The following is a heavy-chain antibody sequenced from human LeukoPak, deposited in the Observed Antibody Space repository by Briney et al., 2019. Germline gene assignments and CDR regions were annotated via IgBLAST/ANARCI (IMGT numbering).Heavy chain of an antibody. Sequence: GGSLRLSCAASGFTFSNYDMNWVRQAPGKGLEWVSYISSSTSTIYYADSVKGRFTISRDNVKNSLYLQMNNLRAEDTAVYYCAKDLFRCDAGCRDGYNYGGFDYWGQGTLVTVSS. CDR2: ISSSTSTI. V-gene: IGHV3-48*04. CDR3: AKDLFRCDAGCRDGYNYGGFDY. D-gene: IGHD5-24*01. J-gene: IGHJ4*02. CDR1: GFTFSNYD.